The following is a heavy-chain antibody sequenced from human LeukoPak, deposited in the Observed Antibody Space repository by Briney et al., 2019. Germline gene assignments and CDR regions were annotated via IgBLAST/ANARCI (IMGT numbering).Heavy chain of an antibody. CDR1: GFTFSSYA. V-gene: IGHV3-30-3*01. CDR2: ISYDGSNK. D-gene: IGHD3-22*01. J-gene: IGHJ4*02. CDR3: ARTYYYDSSATLDY. Sequence: PGGSLRLSCAASGFTFSSYAMHWVRQAPGKGLEWVAVISYDGSNKYYADSVKGRFTISRDNAKNTLYLQMNSLRAEDTAVYYCARTYYYDSSATLDYWGQGTLVTVSS.